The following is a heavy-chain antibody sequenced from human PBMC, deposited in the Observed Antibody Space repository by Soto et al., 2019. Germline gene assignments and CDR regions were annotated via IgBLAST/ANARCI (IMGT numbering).Heavy chain of an antibody. CDR1: GCSISSYY. J-gene: IGHJ4*02. D-gene: IGHD2-15*01. CDR2: IYYSGST. V-gene: IGHV4-59*01. CDR3: ARGGCSGGSCPYDLVPYYFDY. Sequence: SETLSLTCTFSGCSISSYYWSLIRQPPGKGLEWIGYIYYSGSTNYNPSLKSRVTISVDTSKNQFSLKLSSVTAADTAVYYCARGGCSGGSCPYDLVPYYFDYWGRGTLVTSPQ.